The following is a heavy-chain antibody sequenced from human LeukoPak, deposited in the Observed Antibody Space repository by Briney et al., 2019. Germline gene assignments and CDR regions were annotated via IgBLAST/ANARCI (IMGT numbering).Heavy chain of an antibody. CDR2: INGDGSST. V-gene: IGHV3-74*01. J-gene: IGHJ4*02. CDR1: EFTFW. CDR3: GNLD. Sequence: PGGSLRLSCAASEFTFWMHWVRQAPGKGLVWVSQINGDGSSTSYADSEKGRFTISRDNAKNTLYLQMNSLRAEDTAVYYCGNLDWGQGTLVTVSS.